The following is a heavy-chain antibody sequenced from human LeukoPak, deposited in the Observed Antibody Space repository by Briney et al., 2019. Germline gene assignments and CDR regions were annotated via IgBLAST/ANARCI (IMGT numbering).Heavy chain of an antibody. D-gene: IGHD2-15*01. CDR2: IGISGDQ. CDR3: ARATYCIDDTCYVQPPDY. CDR1: SSFD. J-gene: IGHJ4*02. Sequence: SSFDICGRRQVKEKGLEWVSSIGISGDQYYADSVKGRFTISRENAKNSLYLQMNSLRVGDTAVYYCARATYCIDDTCYVQPPDYWGQGALVTVSS. V-gene: IGHV3-13*05.